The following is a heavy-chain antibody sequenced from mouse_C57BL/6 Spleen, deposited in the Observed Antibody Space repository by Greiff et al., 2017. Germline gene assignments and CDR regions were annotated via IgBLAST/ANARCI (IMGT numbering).Heavy chain of an antibody. V-gene: IGHV1-61*01. CDR3: ARRFYDGFAY. Sequence: VQLQQPGAELVRPGSSVKLSCKASGYTFTSYWMDWVKQRPGQGLEWIGNIYPSDSETHYNQKFKDKATLTVDKSSSTAYMQLSSLTSEDSAVYYCARRFYDGFAYWGQGTLVTVSA. CDR1: GYTFTSYW. D-gene: IGHD2-12*01. CDR2: IYPSDSET. J-gene: IGHJ3*01.